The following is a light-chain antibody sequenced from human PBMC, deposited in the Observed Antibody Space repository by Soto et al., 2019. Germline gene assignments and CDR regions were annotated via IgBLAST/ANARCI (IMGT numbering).Light chain of an antibody. V-gene: IGLV1-44*01. Sequence: QSVLTQPPAASGAPGQRVTISCSGGSSNMGTNTVSWYQQVPGTAPKVLIYVNDQRPSGVPDRFSGSNSGTSASLAISGLQPEDEVEYYCVAWDHSPNGHVLGTGTKATVL. CDR1: SSNMGTNT. J-gene: IGLJ1*01. CDR3: VAWDHSPNGHV. CDR2: VND.